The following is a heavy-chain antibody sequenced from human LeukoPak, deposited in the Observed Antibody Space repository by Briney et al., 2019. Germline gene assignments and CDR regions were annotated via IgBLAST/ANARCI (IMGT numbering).Heavy chain of an antibody. D-gene: IGHD6-19*01. J-gene: IGHJ3*02. Sequence: GESLRLSCAASEFTFSSFWMHWVRQAPGKGLVWVSRINSDGSGIRYADSVKGRFTISRDNAENTLYLQTNSLRAEDTAVYYCARERRSSGWYDAFDMRGQGTMVTVSS. CDR1: EFTFSSFW. CDR2: INSDGSGI. CDR3: ARERRSSGWYDAFDM. V-gene: IGHV3-74*01.